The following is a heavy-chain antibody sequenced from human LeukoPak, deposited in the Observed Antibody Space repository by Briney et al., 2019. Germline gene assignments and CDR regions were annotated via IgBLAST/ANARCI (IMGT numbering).Heavy chain of an antibody. D-gene: IGHD6-13*01. CDR2: IYPGDSDT. V-gene: IGHV5-51*01. CDR1: GYSFPNYW. Sequence: PGESLKISCKGSGYSFPNYWIGWVRQMPGKGLEWMGIIYPGDSDTRYSPSFQGQVTMSADKSISTAYLQWSSLKASDTAMYYCARTDSCNSSWYGAIDIWGQGTMVTVSS. CDR3: ARTDSCNSSWYGAIDI. J-gene: IGHJ3*02.